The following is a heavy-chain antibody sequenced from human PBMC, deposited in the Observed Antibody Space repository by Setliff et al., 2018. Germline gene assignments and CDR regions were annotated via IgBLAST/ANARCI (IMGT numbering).Heavy chain of an antibody. CDR1: GGSISSGSYY. CDR3: ARHVLGQQLVYNWFDP. D-gene: IGHD6-13*01. CDR2: IYTSGST. V-gene: IGHV4-61*09. Sequence: PSETLSLTCTVSGGSISSGSYYWSWIRQPAGKGLEWIGHIYTSGSTNYNPSLKSRVTISVDTSKNQFSLKLSSVTAADTAVYYCARHVLGQQLVYNWFDPWGQGTLVTVSS. J-gene: IGHJ5*02.